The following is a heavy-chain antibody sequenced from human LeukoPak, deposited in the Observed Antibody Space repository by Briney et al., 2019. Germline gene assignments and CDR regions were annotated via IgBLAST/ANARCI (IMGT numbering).Heavy chain of an antibody. CDR3: ARAPYDILTGYSLNWFDP. D-gene: IGHD3-9*01. CDR2: INGDNGNT. V-gene: IGHV1-3*01. Sequence: ASVKVSCKASGYTFTTYAMHSVRQAPGQRLEWMGWINGDNGNTKYSQKLQGRVTITRDTSAYTGYMELRGLSSADTAVYFCARAPYDILTGYSLNWFDPWGQGTLVTVSS. J-gene: IGHJ5*02. CDR1: GYTFTTYA.